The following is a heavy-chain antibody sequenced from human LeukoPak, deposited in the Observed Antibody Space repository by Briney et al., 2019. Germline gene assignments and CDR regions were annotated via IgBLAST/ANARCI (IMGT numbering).Heavy chain of an antibody. CDR3: AKDWRYSSSSNFDY. CDR1: GFTFSSYW. CDR2: INGDGRNI. Sequence: PGGSLRLSCAASGFTFSSYWMHWVRQDPRKGLVWVSRINGDGRNINYADSVRGRFTISRDNAKNTLYLQMNSLRAEDTAVYYCAKDWRYSSSSNFDYWGQGTLVTVSS. J-gene: IGHJ4*02. V-gene: IGHV3-74*01. D-gene: IGHD6-6*01.